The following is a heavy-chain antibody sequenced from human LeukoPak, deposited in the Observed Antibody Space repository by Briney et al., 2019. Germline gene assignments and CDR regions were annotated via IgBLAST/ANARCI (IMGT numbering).Heavy chain of an antibody. Sequence: ASVKVSCKASGYTFTDYYMHWVRQAPGQGLEWMGWINPNSGGTNYAQKFQGRVTMTTDTSISTAYMEVSRLRSDNTAVYYCARVRIGQQLDKYYYYAMDVWGQGTTVTVSS. J-gene: IGHJ6*02. CDR2: INPNSGGT. CDR3: ARVRIGQQLDKYYYYAMDV. D-gene: IGHD6-13*01. V-gene: IGHV1-2*02. CDR1: GYTFTDYY.